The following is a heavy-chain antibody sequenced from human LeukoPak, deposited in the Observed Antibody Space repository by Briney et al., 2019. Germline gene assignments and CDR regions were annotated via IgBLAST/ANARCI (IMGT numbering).Heavy chain of an antibody. D-gene: IGHD4-23*01. CDR2: IYSGGSR. CDR1: GLTVSSNY. Sequence: GGSLRLSCAASGLTVSSNYMSWVRQAPGKRLEWVSVIYSGGSRYYADSVKGRFTISRDNSKNTLYLQMNSLRAEDTAVYYCARSWAVVSPLDYWGQGTLVTVSS. CDR3: ARSWAVVSPLDY. V-gene: IGHV3-53*01. J-gene: IGHJ4*02.